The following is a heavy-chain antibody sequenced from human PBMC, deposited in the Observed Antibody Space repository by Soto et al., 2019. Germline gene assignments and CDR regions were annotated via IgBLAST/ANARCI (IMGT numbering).Heavy chain of an antibody. J-gene: IGHJ6*02. Sequence: SETLSLTCTVSGGSISSGGYYWSWIRQHPGKGLEWIGYIYYSGSTYYNPSLKSRVTISVDTSKNQFSLKLSSVTAADTAVYYCARDRAAVVNLDYYYGMDVWGQGTTVTVSS. V-gene: IGHV4-31*03. CDR3: ARDRAAVVNLDYYYGMDV. CDR1: GGSISSGGYY. CDR2: IYYSGST. D-gene: IGHD2-2*01.